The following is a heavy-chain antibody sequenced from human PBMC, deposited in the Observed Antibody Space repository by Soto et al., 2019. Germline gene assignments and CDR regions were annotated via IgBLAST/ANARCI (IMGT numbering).Heavy chain of an antibody. CDR2: IIPIFGTA. CDR3: ARDLDPSIAALGKTYFYYGSEV. V-gene: IGHV1-69*01. CDR1: GGTFSSYA. D-gene: IGHD6-6*01. Sequence: QVQLVQSGAEVKKPGSSVKVSCKASGGTFSSYAISWVRQAPGQGLEWMGWIIPIFGTANYAQKFQGRVTITADESTSAAYMDLGSLRSEDTSVYDCARDLDPSIAALGKTYFYYGSEVWGQGTNVTVAS. J-gene: IGHJ6*02.